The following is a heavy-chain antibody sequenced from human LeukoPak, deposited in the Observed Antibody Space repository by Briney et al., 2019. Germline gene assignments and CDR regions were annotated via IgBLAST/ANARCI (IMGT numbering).Heavy chain of an antibody. D-gene: IGHD6-19*01. CDR3: TTGVAVAGTRVDY. CDR1: GFTFSYAW. CDR2: IKSKADGGTT. V-gene: IGHV3-15*01. J-gene: IGHJ4*02. Sequence: GSLRLSCAASGFTFSYAWMNWVRQAPRKGLEWVGRIKSKADGGTTDYAAPVKGRFTISRDDSKNTFYLQMNSLKTEDTAVYYCTTGVAVAGTRVDYWGQGTLVTVSS.